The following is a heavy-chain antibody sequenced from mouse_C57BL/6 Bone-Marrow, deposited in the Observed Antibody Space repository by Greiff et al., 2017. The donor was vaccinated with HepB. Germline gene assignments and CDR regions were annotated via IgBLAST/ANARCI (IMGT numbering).Heavy chain of an antibody. J-gene: IGHJ3*01. D-gene: IGHD2-4*01. CDR1: GYTFTSYW. V-gene: IGHV1-50*01. CDR3: ARDDYEEWFAY. CDR2: IDPSDSYT. Sequence: QVQLKQPGAELVKPGASVKLSCKASGYTFTSYWMQWVKQRPGQGLEWIGEIDPSDSYTNYNPKFKGKATSTVDTASSTAYMQLSSLTSEDSAVYYCARDDYEEWFAYWGQGTLVTVSA.